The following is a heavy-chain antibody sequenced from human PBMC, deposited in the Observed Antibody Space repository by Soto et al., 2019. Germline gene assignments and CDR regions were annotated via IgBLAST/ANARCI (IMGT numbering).Heavy chain of an antibody. CDR3: TGQSVAGAIDY. D-gene: IGHD6-19*01. V-gene: IGHV6-1*01. J-gene: IGHJ4*02. CDR2: TYYRSKWYN. CDR1: GDSVSSNSGA. Sequence: PSQTLSLTCVISGDSVSSNSGAWNWIRQSPSRGLEWLGRTYYRSKWYNGYAVSVKSRITINPDTSKNQFSLQLSSVTPEDTVVYYCTGQSVAGAIDYWGQGTPVTVSS.